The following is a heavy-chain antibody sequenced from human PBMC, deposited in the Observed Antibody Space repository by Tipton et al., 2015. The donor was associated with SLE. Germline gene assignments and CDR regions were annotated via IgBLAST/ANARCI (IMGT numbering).Heavy chain of an antibody. CDR2: INHSGST. CDR3: ASGGPEAFDI. D-gene: IGHD3/OR15-3a*01. J-gene: IGHJ3*02. Sequence: LRLSCAVYGGSFSGYYWSWIRQPPGKGLEWIGEINHSGSTNYNPSLKSRGTISVDTSKNQFSLKLSSVTAADTAVYYRASGGPEAFDIWGQGTMVTVSS. CDR1: GGSFSGYY. V-gene: IGHV4-34*01.